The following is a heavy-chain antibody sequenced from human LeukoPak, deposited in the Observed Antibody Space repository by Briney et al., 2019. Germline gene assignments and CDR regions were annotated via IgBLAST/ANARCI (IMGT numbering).Heavy chain of an antibody. CDR1: GGSFSGYY. J-gene: IGHJ4*02. CDR2: INHSGST. Sequence: SETLSLTCAVYGGSFSGYYWSWIRQPPGKGLKWIGEINHSGSTNYNPSLKSRVTISVDTSKNQFSLKLSSVTAADTAVYYCARGRGGDCSGGSCSYYFDYWGQGTLVTVSS. V-gene: IGHV4-34*01. D-gene: IGHD2-15*01. CDR3: ARGRGGDCSGGSCSYYFDY.